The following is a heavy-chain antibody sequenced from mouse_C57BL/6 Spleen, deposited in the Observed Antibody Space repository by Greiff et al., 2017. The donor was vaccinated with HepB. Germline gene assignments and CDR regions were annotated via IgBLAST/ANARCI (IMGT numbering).Heavy chain of an antibody. V-gene: IGHV7-3*01. J-gene: IGHJ4*01. Sequence: EVKLMESGGGLVQPGGSLSLSCAASGFTFTDYYMSWVRQPPGKALEWWGIIRNKANGYTTEYSAAVKGRFTISRDNSQSILYLQMNALRAEDSATYYCARYGGAMDYWGQGTSVTVSS. CDR3: ARYGGAMDY. CDR2: IRNKANGYTT. CDR1: GFTFTDYY.